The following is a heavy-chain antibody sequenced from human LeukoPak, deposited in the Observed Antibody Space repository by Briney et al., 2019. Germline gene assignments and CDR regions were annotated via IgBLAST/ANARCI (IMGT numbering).Heavy chain of an antibody. V-gene: IGHV3-43*02. CDR2: ISGDGVFA. CDR1: GFTFDDYV. D-gene: IGHD6-6*01. CDR3: AMAYSSSSSGYFDY. Sequence: PGGSLRLSCAASGFTFDDYVLHWVRQAPGKGLEWVSLISGDGVFAYYADSVKGRFTVSRDNSRNSLYLHMNSMRTEDTALYYCAMAYSSSSSGYFDYWGQGTLVTVSS. J-gene: IGHJ4*02.